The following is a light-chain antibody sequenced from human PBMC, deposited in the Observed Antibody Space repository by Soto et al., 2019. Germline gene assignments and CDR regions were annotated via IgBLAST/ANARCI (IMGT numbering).Light chain of an antibody. V-gene: IGKV3-15*01. J-gene: IGKJ1*01. Sequence: EIVLTQSPGTLSLSPGERATLSCRASQSVSSSYLASYQQKPGQAPRLLLYGASTRATGIPARFSGSGSGTEFTLTISSLQSEDFAVYYCQQYNNWPRTFGQGTKVDIK. CDR1: QSVSSSY. CDR2: GAS. CDR3: QQYNNWPRT.